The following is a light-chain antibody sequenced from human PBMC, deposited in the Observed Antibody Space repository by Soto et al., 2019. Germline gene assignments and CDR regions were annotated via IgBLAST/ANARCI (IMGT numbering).Light chain of an antibody. CDR3: AAWADSLTGVV. CDR1: SSNIGINT. J-gene: IGLJ2*01. CDR2: SNN. Sequence: QSVLTQPPSASGTPGQRVTISCSGSSSNIGINTVNWYQQLPGTAPTLLIYSNNQRPSGVPDRFSVSKSGTSASLAISGLQSEDEADYYCAAWADSLTGVVFGGGTKLTVL. V-gene: IGLV1-44*01.